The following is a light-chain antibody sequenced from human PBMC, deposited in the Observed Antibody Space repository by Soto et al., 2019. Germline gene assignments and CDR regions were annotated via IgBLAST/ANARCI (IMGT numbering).Light chain of an antibody. Sequence: QSALTQPRSVSGSPGQSVTISCTGTSSDVGDYKYDSWYRQDPGKAPKIIIYDISERPSGVPDRFSGSKSGNTASLTISGLQAEDESDFYCCSYAGSYAYVFGTGTKVTVL. V-gene: IGLV2-11*01. CDR3: CSYAGSYAYV. CDR2: DIS. CDR1: SSDVGDYKY. J-gene: IGLJ1*01.